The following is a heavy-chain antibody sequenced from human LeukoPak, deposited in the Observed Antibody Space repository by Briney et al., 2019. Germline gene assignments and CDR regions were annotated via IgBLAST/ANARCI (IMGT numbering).Heavy chain of an antibody. CDR3: ARDSSSTSWSDAFDI. D-gene: IGHD2-2*01. J-gene: IGHJ3*02. CDR1: GGSISSYY. Sequence: SETLSLTCTVSGGSISSYYWSWIRQPAGKGLEWIGRIYTSGGTSYNPSLKSRVTMPVDTSKNQFSLKLSSVTAADTAVYYCARDSSSTSWSDAFDIWGQGTMVTVSS. CDR2: IYTSGGT. V-gene: IGHV4-4*07.